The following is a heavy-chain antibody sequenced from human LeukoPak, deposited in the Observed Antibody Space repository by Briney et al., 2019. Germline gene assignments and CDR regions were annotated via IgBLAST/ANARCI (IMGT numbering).Heavy chain of an antibody. Sequence: GGSLRLSCAASGFTFSSYSMNWVRQAPGKGLEWVSYVSSSSSTIYYADSVKGRFTISRDNAKNSLYLQMNSLRAEDTAVYYCAKPDSSSWYGGPYYWGQGTLVTVSS. CDR3: AKPDSSSWYGGPYY. CDR1: GFTFSSYS. D-gene: IGHD6-13*01. J-gene: IGHJ4*02. V-gene: IGHV3-48*01. CDR2: VSSSSSTI.